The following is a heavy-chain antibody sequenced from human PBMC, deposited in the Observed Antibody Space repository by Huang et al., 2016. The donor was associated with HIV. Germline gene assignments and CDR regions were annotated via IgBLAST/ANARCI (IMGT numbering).Heavy chain of an antibody. D-gene: IGHD3-22*01. J-gene: IGHJ4*02. Sequence: QVQLVQSGAEVKKPGSSVKVSCKASGGTFSSYAISWVRQAPGQGVEWMGGIIPIVGTANYAQKFQGRVTITADDSTSTAYMELSSLRSEDTAVYYCARARGYYDSSVSYYFDYRGQGTLVTVSS. CDR3: ARARGYYDSSVSYYFDY. CDR2: IIPIVGTA. V-gene: IGHV1-69*13. CDR1: GGTFSSYA.